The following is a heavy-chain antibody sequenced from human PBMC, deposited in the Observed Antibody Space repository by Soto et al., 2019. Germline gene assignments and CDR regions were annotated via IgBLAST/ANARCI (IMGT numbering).Heavy chain of an antibody. V-gene: IGHV3-33*01. D-gene: IGHD3-9*01. Sequence: VQLVESGGGVVQPGRSLRLSCAASGFTFSSYGMHWVRQAPGKGLEWVAVIWYDGSNKYYADSVKGRFTISRDNSKNTLYLQMNSLRAEDTAVYYCARGMDDILTGYYNDAFDIWGQGTMVTVSS. CDR2: IWYDGSNK. CDR1: GFTFSSYG. J-gene: IGHJ3*02. CDR3: ARGMDDILTGYYNDAFDI.